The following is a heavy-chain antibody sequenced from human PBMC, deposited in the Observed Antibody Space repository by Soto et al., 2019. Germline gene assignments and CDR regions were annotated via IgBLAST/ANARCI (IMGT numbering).Heavy chain of an antibody. V-gene: IGHV2-5*02. CDR3: PHIASYYQFDWFDP. J-gene: IGHJ5*02. Sequence: QITLKESGRTLVKPTQTLTLTCTFSGFSLSTSGVGVGWIRQPPGKALEWLALIYWDGDKRYSPSLKSRLTVTKDTANNQVVLTMSNMDPVDTATYYCPHIASYYQFDWFDPWGQGILVTVSS. D-gene: IGHD3-10*01. CDR1: GFSLSTSGVG. CDR2: IYWDGDK.